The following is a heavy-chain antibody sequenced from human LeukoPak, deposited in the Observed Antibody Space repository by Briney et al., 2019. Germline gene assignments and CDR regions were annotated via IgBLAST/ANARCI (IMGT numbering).Heavy chain of an antibody. J-gene: IGHJ4*02. CDR1: GFTFSSYS. CDR2: ISSGSSTI. V-gene: IGHV3-48*02. Sequence: HPGGSLRLSCAASGFTFSSYSMNWVRQAPGKGLEWLSYISSGSSTIYYADSVKGQFTISRDNAKNSLYLQMNSLRDEDTAVYYCARDWSYSFDYWGQGILVTVSS. D-gene: IGHD1-26*01. CDR3: ARDWSYSFDY.